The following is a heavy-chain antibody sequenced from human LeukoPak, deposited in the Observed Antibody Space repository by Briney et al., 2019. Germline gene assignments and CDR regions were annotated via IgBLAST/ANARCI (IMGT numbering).Heavy chain of an antibody. Sequence: ASVKVSCKASGYTFTSYDINWVRQATGQGLEWMGWMNPNSGNTGYAQKFQGRVTITRNTSISTAYTELSSLRSEDTAVYYCARGSRYCSSTSCLYYYYYYYMDVWGKGTTVTVSS. CDR2: MNPNSGNT. D-gene: IGHD2-2*01. CDR1: GYTFTSYD. V-gene: IGHV1-8*03. CDR3: ARGSRYCSSTSCLYYYYYYYMDV. J-gene: IGHJ6*03.